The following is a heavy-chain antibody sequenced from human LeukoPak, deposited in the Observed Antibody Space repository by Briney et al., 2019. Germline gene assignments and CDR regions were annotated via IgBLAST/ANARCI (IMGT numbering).Heavy chain of an antibody. CDR2: IIPIFGTA. J-gene: IGHJ4*02. D-gene: IGHD5-18*01. CDR1: GGTFSSYA. Sequence: ASVKVSCKASGGTFSSYAISWVRQAPGQGLEWMGRIIPIFGTANYAQKFQGRVTITTDESTSTAYMELSSLRSEDTAVYYCAIGKVSYGYGDRLTVCYWGQRTLVTVSS. V-gene: IGHV1-69*05. CDR3: AIGKVSYGYGDRLTVCY.